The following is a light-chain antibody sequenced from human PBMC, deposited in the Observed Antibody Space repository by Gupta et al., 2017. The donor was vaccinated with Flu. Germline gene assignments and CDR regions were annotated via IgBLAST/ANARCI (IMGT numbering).Light chain of an antibody. Sequence: DIVLTQSPATLSLSPGERATLSCRASQSVGTYLAWYQQKPGQTPRLLIYDASNRATGIPARFRGSGSGTDFTLTISSLEPEDFAVDYCQKRSNRPYYTFGQGTRLEIK. V-gene: IGKV3-11*01. CDR3: QKRSNRPYYT. J-gene: IGKJ2*01. CDR2: DAS. CDR1: QSVGTY.